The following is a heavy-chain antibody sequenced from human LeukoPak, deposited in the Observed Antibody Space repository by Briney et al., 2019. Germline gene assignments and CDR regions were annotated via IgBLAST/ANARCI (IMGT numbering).Heavy chain of an antibody. D-gene: IGHD2-21*02. CDR3: AREARDIVAYCGGDCDPPFYYFDY. J-gene: IGHJ4*02. CDR1: GGTFSSYA. V-gene: IGHV1-69*05. CDR2: IISIFGTA. Sequence: SVKVSCKASGGTFSSYAISWVRQAPGQGLERMGRIISIFGTANYAQKFQGRVTITTDESTSTAYMELSSLRSEDTAVYYCAREARDIVAYCGGDCDPPFYYFDYWGQGTLVTVSS.